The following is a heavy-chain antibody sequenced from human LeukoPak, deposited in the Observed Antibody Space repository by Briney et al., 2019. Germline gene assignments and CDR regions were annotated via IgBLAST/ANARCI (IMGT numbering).Heavy chain of an antibody. Sequence: SETLSLTCSVSGGSISSSTYYWGWIRQPPGKGLEWIGSIYYSGRTYYNPSLKSRVTISVDTSKNQFSLKLSSVTAADTAVYYCARTFPHYYYMDVWGKGTTVTVSS. CDR2: IYYSGRT. V-gene: IGHV4-39*07. J-gene: IGHJ6*03. D-gene: IGHD2/OR15-2a*01. CDR3: ARTFPHYYYMDV. CDR1: GGSISSSTYY.